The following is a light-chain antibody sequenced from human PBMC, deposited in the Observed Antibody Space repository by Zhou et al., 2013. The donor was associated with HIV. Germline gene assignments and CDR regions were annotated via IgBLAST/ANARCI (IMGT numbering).Light chain of an antibody. CDR3: SSYTPSSAL. CDR1: SSDIGTYDH. J-gene: IGLJ1*01. Sequence: QSALTQPASVSGSPGQSITISCTGSSSDIGTYDHISWYQQYPGKVPKLIIYDVSNRPPGVSDRFSGSKSGNTASLSISGLQAEDESNYYCSSYTPSSALFGTGTKVTVL. V-gene: IGLV2-14*01. CDR2: DVS.